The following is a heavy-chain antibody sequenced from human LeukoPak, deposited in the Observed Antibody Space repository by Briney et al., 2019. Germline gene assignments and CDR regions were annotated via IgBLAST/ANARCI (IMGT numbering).Heavy chain of an antibody. V-gene: IGHV1-2*02. CDR2: INPNSGGT. J-gene: IGHJ4*02. D-gene: IGHD4-17*01. CDR3: ARDIHGDSSFDY. CDR1: GYTFTGYY. Sequence: ASVKVYCKASGYTFTGYYMHWVRQAPGQGLEWMGWINPNSGGTNYAQKFQGRVTMTRDTSISTAYMELSRLRSDDTAVYYCARDIHGDSSFDYWGQGTLVTVSS.